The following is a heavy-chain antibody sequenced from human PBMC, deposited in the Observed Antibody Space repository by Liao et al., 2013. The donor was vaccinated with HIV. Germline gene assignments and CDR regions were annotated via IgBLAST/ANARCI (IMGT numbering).Heavy chain of an antibody. Sequence: QVHLQESGPGLVKPSETLSLSCTVSRGSISSGSYYWSWIRQPAGKGLEWIGRIYTSGSTNYNPSLKSRVTISVDTSKNQFSLKLSSVTAADTAMYYCARERGPWMSFDFWGRGTLLTVSS. CDR3: ARERGPWMSFDF. V-gene: IGHV4-61*02. J-gene: IGHJ2*01. CDR1: RGSISSGSYY. CDR2: IYTSGST. D-gene: IGHD5-12*01.